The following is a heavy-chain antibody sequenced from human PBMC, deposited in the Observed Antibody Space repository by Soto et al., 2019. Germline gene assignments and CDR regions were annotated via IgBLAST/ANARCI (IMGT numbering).Heavy chain of an antibody. Sequence: QVQLVQSGAEVKKPGASVKVSCKASGYTFTGYYMHWVRQAPGQGLEWMGWINPNSGGTNYAQKFQGWVTMTRDTSISTAYMELSGLRSDDTAVYYCARSYYDSSGYRNDAFDIWGQGTMVTVSS. CDR3: ARSYYDSSGYRNDAFDI. D-gene: IGHD3-22*01. J-gene: IGHJ3*02. CDR2: INPNSGGT. CDR1: GYTFTGYY. V-gene: IGHV1-2*04.